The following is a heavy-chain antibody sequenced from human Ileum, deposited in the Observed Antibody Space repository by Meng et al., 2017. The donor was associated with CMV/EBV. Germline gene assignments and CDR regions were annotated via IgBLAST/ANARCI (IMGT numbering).Heavy chain of an antibody. J-gene: IGHJ4*02. CDR2: IYYGVIT. Sequence: REVSPDAVRPSLALPTTSSALSGSFISVYFCCSWLRLRPGHGLEWIGFIYYGVITYYDPTRKSRLTLSVDTTNNQFSLKLTSVTAADTAVDYCARVPGGGVLASILDYWGQGTLVTVSS. CDR1: SGSFISVYFC. D-gene: IGHD5-12*01. V-gene: IGHV4-30-4*01. CDR3: ARVPGGGVLASILDY.